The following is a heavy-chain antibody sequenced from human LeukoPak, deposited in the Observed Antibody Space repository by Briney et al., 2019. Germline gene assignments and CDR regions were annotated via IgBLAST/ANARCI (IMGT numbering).Heavy chain of an antibody. V-gene: IGHV4-34*01. J-gene: IGHJ4*02. CDR3: ARHSTTGPTFFDY. Sequence: SETLSLTCAVYGGSFSGYYWGWIRQAPGKGLEWIGGISYSGSTYYNPSLKSRVTISLDTSKNQFSLKLSSVTAADTAVYYCARHSTTGPTFFDYWGQGTLVTVSS. CDR1: GGSFSGYY. D-gene: IGHD1-1*01. CDR2: ISYSGST.